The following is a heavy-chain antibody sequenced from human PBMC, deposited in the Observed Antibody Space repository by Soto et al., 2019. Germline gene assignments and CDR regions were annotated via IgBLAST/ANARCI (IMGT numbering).Heavy chain of an antibody. J-gene: IGHJ6*03. CDR3: ARDIDYGSESSTYYYYMAV. CDR2: IYRGGST. V-gene: IGHV3-66*01. D-gene: IGHD3-10*01. CDR1: EFTVSSNY. Sequence: EVQLVESGGGLVQPGGSLRLSCAASEFTVSSNYMSWVRQAPGKGLEWVSVIYRGGSTYYADSVKGRFTISRDNTKNTLYLQMNSLRAEETAVYYCARDIDYGSESSTYYYYMAVWGKGTTVTVSS.